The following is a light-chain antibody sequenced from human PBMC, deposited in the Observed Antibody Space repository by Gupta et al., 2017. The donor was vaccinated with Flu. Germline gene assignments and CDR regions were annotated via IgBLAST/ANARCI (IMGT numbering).Light chain of an antibody. J-gene: IGLJ3*02. V-gene: IGLV2-11*01. CDR3: CSFAGAYTWV. CDR2: DVT. Sequence: QSALTQPRSVSGSPGQSVTISCTGTSSDSGYYDDVSWFQQHPGKAPKLLMYDVTKRSSGIPARVSGSKAGTTDSPTISALQADDEAYYHCCSFAGAYTWVCSRGTEMTVL. CDR1: SSDSGYYDD.